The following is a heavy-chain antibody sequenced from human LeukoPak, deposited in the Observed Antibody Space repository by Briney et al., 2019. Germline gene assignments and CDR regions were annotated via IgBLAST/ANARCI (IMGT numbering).Heavy chain of an antibody. J-gene: IGHJ5*02. CDR2: IYYSGST. Sequence: SETLSLTCTDSGGSFSSYYWSWLRQPPGKGLEWIGYIYYSGSTNYNPSLKSRVTISVDTSKNQFSLKLSSVTAADTAVYYCARASRTRKITMVRGVNWFDPWGQGTLVTVSS. CDR1: GGSFSSYY. CDR3: ARASRTRKITMVRGVNWFDP. V-gene: IGHV4-59*01. D-gene: IGHD3-10*01.